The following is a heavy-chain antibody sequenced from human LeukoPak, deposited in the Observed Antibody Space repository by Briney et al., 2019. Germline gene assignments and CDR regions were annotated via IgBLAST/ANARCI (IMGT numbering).Heavy chain of an antibody. J-gene: IGHJ3*02. Sequence: GGSLRLSCAASGFTFSGNWMHWVRQAPGKGLEWVSAISGSGGSTYYADSVKGRYTISRDNSKNTLYLQMNSLRAEDTAVYYCAKGSSSSDAFDIWGQGTMVTVSS. V-gene: IGHV3-23*01. CDR2: ISGSGGST. CDR3: AKGSSSSDAFDI. CDR1: GFTFSGNW. D-gene: IGHD6-6*01.